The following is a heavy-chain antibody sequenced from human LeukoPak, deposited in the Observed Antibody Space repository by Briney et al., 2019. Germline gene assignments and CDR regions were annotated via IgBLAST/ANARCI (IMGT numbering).Heavy chain of an antibody. CDR1: GYTFTGYY. V-gene: IGHV1-2*06. Sequence: GASVKVSCKASGYTFTGYYVHWVRQAPGQGLEWMGRINPNSGDTNYAQKFQGRVTMTRDTSISTAYMELSRLRSDDTAVYYCARDYCGGDCFPDYWGQGTLDTVSS. D-gene: IGHD2-21*02. CDR2: INPNSGDT. J-gene: IGHJ4*02. CDR3: ARDYCGGDCFPDY.